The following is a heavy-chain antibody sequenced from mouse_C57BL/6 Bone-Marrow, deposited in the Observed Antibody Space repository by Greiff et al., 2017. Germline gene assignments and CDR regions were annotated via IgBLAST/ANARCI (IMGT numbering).Heavy chain of an antibody. Sequence: QVQLQQPGAELVRPGTSVKLSCKASGYTFTSYWMHWVKQRPGQGLEWIGVIDPSDSYTNYNQKFKGKATLTVDTSSSTAYMQLSSLTSEESAVYYCARSTSSSFAYWGQGTLVTVSA. CDR2: IDPSDSYT. V-gene: IGHV1-59*01. CDR3: ARSTSSSFAY. CDR1: GYTFTSYW. D-gene: IGHD1-1*01. J-gene: IGHJ3*01.